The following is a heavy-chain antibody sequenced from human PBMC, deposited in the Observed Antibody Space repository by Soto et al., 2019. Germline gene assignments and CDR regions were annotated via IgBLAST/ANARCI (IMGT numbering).Heavy chain of an antibody. CDR3: ARQHRSGWSSYYYYYGMDV. J-gene: IGHJ6*02. V-gene: IGHV5-10-1*01. CDR1: GYSFTSYW. Sequence: GEALKISCKGSGYSFTSYWISWVRQMPGKGLEWMGRIDPSDSYTNYSPSFQGHDTISADKSISTAYLQWSSLKASDTAMYYCARQHRSGWSSYYYYYGMDVWGQGTTVTVSS. D-gene: IGHD6-19*01. CDR2: IDPSDSYT.